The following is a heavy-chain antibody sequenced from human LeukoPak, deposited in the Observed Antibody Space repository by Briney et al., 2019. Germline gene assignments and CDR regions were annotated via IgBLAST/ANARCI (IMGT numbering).Heavy chain of an antibody. CDR1: GGSISSYY. CDR2: IYYSGST. Sequence: SETLSLTCTVSGGSISSYYWSWIRQPPGKGLEWIGYIYYSGSTNYNPSLKSRVTISVDTSKNQFSLKLSSVTAADTAVYYCARAGVKYLSSLYYFDYWGQGTLVTVSS. D-gene: IGHD6-13*01. V-gene: IGHV4-59*01. CDR3: ARAGVKYLSSLYYFDY. J-gene: IGHJ4*02.